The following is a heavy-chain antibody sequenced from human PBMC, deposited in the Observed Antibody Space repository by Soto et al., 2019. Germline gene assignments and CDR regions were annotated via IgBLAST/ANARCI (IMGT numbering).Heavy chain of an antibody. CDR3: ARGTALLRYFDWLFSSDAFDI. CDR2: IKQDGSEK. D-gene: IGHD3-9*01. V-gene: IGHV3-7*01. Sequence: HGGSPRLCCAACGFTVCSYWMSGVRQDPGKGLEWVANIKQDGSEKYYVDSVKGRFTISRDNAKNSLYLQMNSLRAEDTAVYYCARGTALLRYFDWLFSSDAFDIWGQGTMVTV. CDR1: GFTVCSYW. J-gene: IGHJ3*02.